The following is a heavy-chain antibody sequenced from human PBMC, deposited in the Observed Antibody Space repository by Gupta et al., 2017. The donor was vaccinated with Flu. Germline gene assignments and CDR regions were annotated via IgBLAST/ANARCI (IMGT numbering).Heavy chain of an antibody. CDR3: AKDPDIGATMFDYFDY. V-gene: IGHV3-23*01. CDR1: GFPFSSYA. Sequence: EVQLLESGGGLVQPGGSLRLSCAASGFPFSSYAMSWVRQAPGKGLEWVSAISGSGGSTYYADSVKGRFTISRDNSKNTRYLQMNSLRAEETAVYYCAKDPDIGATMFDYFDYWGQGTLVTVSS. CDR2: ISGSGGST. D-gene: IGHD5-12*01. J-gene: IGHJ4*02.